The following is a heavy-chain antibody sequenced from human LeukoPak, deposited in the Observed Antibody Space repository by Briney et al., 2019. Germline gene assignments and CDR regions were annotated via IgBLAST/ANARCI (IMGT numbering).Heavy chain of an antibody. Sequence: GGSLRLSCSASGFTFSTYWMSWVRQAPGKGLEWVANIKQDGSEKYYVDSVKGRFTISRDNAKNSLYLQMNSLRAEDTAVYYCARNTVYYDFWSGDYWGQGTLVTVSS. CDR3: ARNTVYYDFWSGDY. V-gene: IGHV3-7*01. J-gene: IGHJ4*02. CDR2: IKQDGSEK. CDR1: GFTFSTYW. D-gene: IGHD3-3*01.